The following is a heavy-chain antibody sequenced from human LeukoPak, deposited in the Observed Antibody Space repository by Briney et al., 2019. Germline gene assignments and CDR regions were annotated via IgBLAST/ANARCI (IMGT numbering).Heavy chain of an antibody. CDR2: INSDGSGT. J-gene: IGHJ4*02. CDR3: AKDGYSYGGYFDY. Sequence: PGGSLRLSCAASGFTFSSYWMHWVRQAPGKGLVWVSRINSDGSGTSYADSVKGRFTISRDNAKNTLYLQMNSLRAEDTAVYYCAKDGYSYGGYFDYWGQGTLVTVSS. CDR1: GFTFSSYW. D-gene: IGHD5-18*01. V-gene: IGHV3-74*01.